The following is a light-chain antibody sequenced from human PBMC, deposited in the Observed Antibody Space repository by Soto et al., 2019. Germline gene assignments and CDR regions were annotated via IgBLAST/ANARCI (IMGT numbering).Light chain of an antibody. CDR2: DAS. V-gene: IGKV1-12*01. CDR3: HQAHSFPFT. J-gene: IGKJ3*01. Sequence: DIQMTQSPSAVSASVGDRVTITCRASQDISSRLAWYQQKAGKAPNLLISDASRLQSGVPSRFSGSESGTDFSLTISSLQPEDFATYYCHQAHSFPFTFGPGTRVEIK. CDR1: QDISSR.